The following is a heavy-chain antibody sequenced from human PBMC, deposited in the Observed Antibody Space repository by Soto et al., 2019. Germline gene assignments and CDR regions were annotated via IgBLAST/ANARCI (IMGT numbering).Heavy chain of an antibody. D-gene: IGHD3-10*01. V-gene: IGHV6-1*01. J-gene: IGHJ5*02. Sequence: SQTLSLTCAISGDSVSSNSAAWNWIRQSPSRGLEWLGRTYYRSKWYNDYAVPVKSRITINPDTSKNQFSLQLNSVTPEDTAVYYCAREVWFGEFPYNWFDPWGQGTLVTVSS. CDR1: GDSVSSNSAA. CDR2: TYYRSKWYN. CDR3: AREVWFGEFPYNWFDP.